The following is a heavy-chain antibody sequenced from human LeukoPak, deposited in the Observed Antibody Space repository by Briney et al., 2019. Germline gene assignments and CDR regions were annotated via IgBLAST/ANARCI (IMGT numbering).Heavy chain of an antibody. D-gene: IGHD3-10*01. CDR3: ARERYYYGSGSYYPFDY. J-gene: IGHJ4*02. CDR1: GGSFSGYY. CDR2: INHSGST. V-gene: IGHV4-34*01. Sequence: SETLSLTCAVYGGSFSGYYSNWIRQPPGKGLEWIGEINHSGSTNYNPSLKSRVTISVDTSKNQFSLKLSSVTAADTAVYYCARERYYYGSGSYYPFDYWGQGTLVTVSS.